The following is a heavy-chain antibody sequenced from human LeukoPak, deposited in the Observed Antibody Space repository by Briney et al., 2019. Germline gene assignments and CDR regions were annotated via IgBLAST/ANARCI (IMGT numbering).Heavy chain of an antibody. J-gene: IGHJ4*02. V-gene: IGHV3-9*01. CDR3: ARLWDHPGYCSGGSCYSDDY. D-gene: IGHD2-15*01. CDR2: ISWNSGSI. Sequence: GGSLRLSCAASGFTFDDYAMHWVRQAPGKGLEWVSGISWNSGSIGYADSVKGRFTISRDNAKNSLYLQMNSLRSDDTAVYYCARLWDHPGYCSGGSCYSDDYWGQGTLVTVSS. CDR1: GFTFDDYA.